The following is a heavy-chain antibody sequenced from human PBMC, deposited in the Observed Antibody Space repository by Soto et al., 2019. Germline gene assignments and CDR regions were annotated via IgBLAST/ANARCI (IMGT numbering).Heavy chain of an antibody. J-gene: IGHJ4*02. D-gene: IGHD3-3*01. CDR2: ISHDGSYK. CDR1: GFTLSTYG. V-gene: IGHV3-33*01. Sequence: QVQLVESGGGVVQPGRSLRLSCTASGFTLSTYGVHWVRQAPGKGLEWVAVISHDGSYKDYADSVKGRFTISRDISKNALYMQMDSLRAEDTAVYYCARDRDFVRDYWGQGTLVTVSS. CDR3: ARDRDFVRDY.